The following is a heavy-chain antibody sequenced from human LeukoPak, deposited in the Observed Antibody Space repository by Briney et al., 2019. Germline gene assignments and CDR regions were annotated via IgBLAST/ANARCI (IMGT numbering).Heavy chain of an antibody. D-gene: IGHD2-8*02. CDR3: ARARPGGGADY. CDR1: GGSISSSSYY. J-gene: IGHJ4*02. CDR2: IYYSGST. V-gene: IGHV4-39*01. Sequence: ASETLSLTCTVSGGSISSSSYYWGWIRQPPGKGLEWIGSIYYSGSTYYNPSLKSRVTISVDTSKNQFSLKLSSVTAADTAVYYCARARPGGGADYWGQGTLVTVSS.